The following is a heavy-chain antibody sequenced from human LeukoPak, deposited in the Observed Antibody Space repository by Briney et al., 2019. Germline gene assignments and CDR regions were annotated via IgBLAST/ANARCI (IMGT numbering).Heavy chain of an antibody. CDR2: IYYSGITYYSGSI. D-gene: IGHD3-10*01. CDR3: VRVGYNYYGSGSPKLTWFDP. CDR1: GGSISSSSYY. J-gene: IGHJ5*02. Sequence: SETLSLTCTVSGGSISSSSYYWGWIRQPPGKGLEWIGSIYYSGITYYSGSIFYNPSLKSRVTITVDASKNEFSLKLSSVTAADTAVFYCVRVGYNYYGSGSPKLTWFDPWGQGTLVTVSS. V-gene: IGHV4-39*07.